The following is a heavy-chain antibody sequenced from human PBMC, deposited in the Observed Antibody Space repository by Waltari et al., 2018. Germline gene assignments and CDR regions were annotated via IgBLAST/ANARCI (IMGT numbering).Heavy chain of an antibody. Sequence: EVQLVESGGGLVKPGGSLRLSCAASGFPFSSYSMNWARQAPGKGLEWVSSIGSSSSYIYYADSVKGRFTISRDNAKNSLYLQMNSLRAEDTAVYYCASGVAAAGNVNYWGQGTLVTVSS. CDR1: GFPFSSYS. J-gene: IGHJ4*02. D-gene: IGHD6-13*01. CDR2: IGSSSSYI. CDR3: ASGVAAAGNVNY. V-gene: IGHV3-21*01.